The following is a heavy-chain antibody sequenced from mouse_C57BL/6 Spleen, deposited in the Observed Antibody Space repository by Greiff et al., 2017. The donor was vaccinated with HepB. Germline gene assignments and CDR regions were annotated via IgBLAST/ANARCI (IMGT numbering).Heavy chain of an antibody. Sequence: VKLQQPGAELVKPGASVKLSCKASGYTFTSYWMHWVKQRPGQGLEWIGMIHPNSGSTNYNEKFKSKATLTVDKSSSTAYMQLSSLTSEDSAVYYCASWDKGDYWGQGTTLTVSS. CDR2: IHPNSGST. CDR1: GYTFTSYW. V-gene: IGHV1-64*01. J-gene: IGHJ2*01. CDR3: ASWDKGDY. D-gene: IGHD4-1*01.